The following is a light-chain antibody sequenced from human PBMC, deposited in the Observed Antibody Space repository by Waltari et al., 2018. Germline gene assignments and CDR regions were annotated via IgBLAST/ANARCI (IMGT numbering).Light chain of an antibody. CDR3: QHYNIWPLT. CDR1: QSVTAN. CDR2: GVS. V-gene: IGKV3-15*01. Sequence: EIVMTQFPATLSLSPGERATLSCRASQSVTANLARYQQKPGQAPRLLIYGVSFRATDIPARFSGSGSGTDFTLTISSLQSEDFATYYCQHYNIWPLTFGGGTKVEIK. J-gene: IGKJ4*01.